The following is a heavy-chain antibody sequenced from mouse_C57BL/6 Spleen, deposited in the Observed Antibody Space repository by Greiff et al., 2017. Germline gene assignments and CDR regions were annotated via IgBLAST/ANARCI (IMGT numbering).Heavy chain of an antibody. CDR1: GYTFTDYN. V-gene: IGHV1-22*01. J-gene: IGHJ4*01. CDR2: INPNNGGT. D-gene: IGHD1-1*01. CDR3: ASITTVVAEPYYYAMDD. Sequence: EVQLQESGPELVKPGASVKMSCKASGYTFTDYNMHWVKQSHGKSLDWIGYINPNNGGTSYNQKFKGKATLTVNKSSSTAYMELRSLTSEDSAVYYCASITTVVAEPYYYAMDDWGQGTSVTVSS.